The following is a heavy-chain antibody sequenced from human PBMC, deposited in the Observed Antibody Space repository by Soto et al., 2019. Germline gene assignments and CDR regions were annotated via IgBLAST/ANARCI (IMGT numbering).Heavy chain of an antibody. D-gene: IGHD2-2*01. V-gene: IGHV3-33*01. Sequence: QVQLVESGGGVVQPGRSLRLSCAASGFTFSSYGMHWVRQAPGKGLEWVAVIWYDGSNKYYADSVKGRFTISRDNSKNTLYLQMNSLRAEDTAVYYCAREQLGYCSSTSCLRWFDPWGQGTLVTVSS. CDR3: AREQLGYCSSTSCLRWFDP. J-gene: IGHJ5*02. CDR2: IWYDGSNK. CDR1: GFTFSSYG.